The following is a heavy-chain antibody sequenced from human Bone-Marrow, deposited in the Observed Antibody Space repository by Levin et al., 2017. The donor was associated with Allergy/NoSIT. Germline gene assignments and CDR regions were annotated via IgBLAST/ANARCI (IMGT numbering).Heavy chain of an antibody. CDR2: INQRGTA. J-gene: IGHJ5*02. CDR3: ARINQASGFKNWFDP. CDR1: GVSIDTYNW. Sequence: KASETLSLTCDVSGVSIDTYNWWTWVRQPPGKGLQWIGQINQRGTASYNSSLRSRVLMSVDKSTNQFSLMLNSVTAADTAVYYCARINQASGFKNWFDPWGPGILVAVS. V-gene: IGHV4-4*02. D-gene: IGHD6-25*01.